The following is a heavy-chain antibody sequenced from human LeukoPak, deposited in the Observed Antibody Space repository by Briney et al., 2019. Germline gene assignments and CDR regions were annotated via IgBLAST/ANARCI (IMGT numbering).Heavy chain of an antibody. CDR3: ARHLSGVTGYTYGRGIDY. Sequence: GGSLRLSCAASRFTLSSYWMSWVRQAPGKGLEWVANIKKDGSEKYYVDFVKGRFTISRDNAKTSLYLQMNSLRAEDTAVYYCARHLSGVTGYTYGRGIDYWGQGTLVTVSS. V-gene: IGHV3-7*01. CDR2: IKKDGSEK. D-gene: IGHD5-18*01. J-gene: IGHJ4*02. CDR1: RFTLSSYW.